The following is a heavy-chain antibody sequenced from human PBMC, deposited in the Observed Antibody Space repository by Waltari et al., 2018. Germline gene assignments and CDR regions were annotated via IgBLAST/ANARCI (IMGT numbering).Heavy chain of an antibody. CDR1: GGSISSYY. D-gene: IGHD6-19*01. V-gene: IGHV4-59*01. J-gene: IGHJ4*02. CDR2: FYNSGTT. CDR3: AGGGQWLAFDY. Sequence: QVQLQESGPGLVKPSETLSLTCTVSGGSISSYYWSWIRQAPGKGLEWMGTFYNSGTTNYNPSLESLVTISVDTSKNQISLKVNSMTAADTAVYYCAGGGQWLAFDYWDQGILVTVSS.